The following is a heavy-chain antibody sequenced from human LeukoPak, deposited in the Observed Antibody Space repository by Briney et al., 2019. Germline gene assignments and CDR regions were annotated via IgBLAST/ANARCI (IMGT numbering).Heavy chain of an antibody. J-gene: IGHJ3*02. Sequence: PGGSLRLSCAASGFTFSSYAMHWVRQAPGKGLEWVAVISYDGSNKYYADSVKGRFTISRDNSKNTLYLQMNSLRAEDTAVCYCAREGAFDIWGQGTMVTVSS. V-gene: IGHV3-30-3*01. CDR3: AREGAFDI. CDR2: ISYDGSNK. CDR1: GFTFSSYA.